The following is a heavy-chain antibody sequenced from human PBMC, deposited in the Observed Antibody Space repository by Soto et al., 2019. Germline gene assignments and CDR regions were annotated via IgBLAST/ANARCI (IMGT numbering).Heavy chain of an antibody. Sequence: QMQLVQSGAEARKPGASVKVSCKTSGYTFTGYYLNWVRQAPGRGLEWVGWINPKTGDTNNAQKFQGRVTMTTDTSISTGYMELSGLKSEDTAVYYCVTGDHLVRWGQGTRVPVSS. D-gene: IGHD6-6*01. J-gene: IGHJ4*02. CDR2: INPKTGDT. CDR1: GYTFTGYY. CDR3: VTGDHLVR. V-gene: IGHV1-2*02.